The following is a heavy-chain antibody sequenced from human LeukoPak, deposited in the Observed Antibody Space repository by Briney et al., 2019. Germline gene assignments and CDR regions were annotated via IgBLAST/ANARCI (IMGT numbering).Heavy chain of an antibody. J-gene: IGHJ4*02. CDR1: GFTFSSYE. V-gene: IGHV3-48*03. CDR2: ISSSGGTI. Sequence: PGGSLRLSCAASGFTFSSYEMNWVRQAPGKGLEWVSYISSSGGTIYYADSVKGRFTISRDNVKNSLDLQMNSLRAEDTAVYYCVRSFGSSCYWGQGTLVTVSS. CDR3: VRSFGSSCY. D-gene: IGHD3-10*01.